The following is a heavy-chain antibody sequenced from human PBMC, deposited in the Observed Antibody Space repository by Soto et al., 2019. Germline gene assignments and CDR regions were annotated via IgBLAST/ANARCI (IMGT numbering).Heavy chain of an antibody. V-gene: IGHV5-51*01. CDR1: GYSFTSYW. CDR3: ARQKERPGYSSSVGYHGMDV. Sequence: ELQLVQSGAVVKKPGESLKISCKGSGYSFTSYWIGWVRQMPGKGLEWMGIIYPGDSDTRYSPSFQGQVTISADKSISTAYLQWSSLKASDTAMYYCARQKERPGYSSSVGYHGMDVWGQGTTVTVSS. J-gene: IGHJ6*02. CDR2: IYPGDSDT. D-gene: IGHD6-6*01.